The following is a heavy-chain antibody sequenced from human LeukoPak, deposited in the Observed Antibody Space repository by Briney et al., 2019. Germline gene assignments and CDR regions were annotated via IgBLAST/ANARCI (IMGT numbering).Heavy chain of an antibody. J-gene: IGHJ4*02. CDR2: IWYDGSNK. Sequence: GGSLSLSCAASGFTFSSYGMPWVRQAPGKGLEWVAVIWYDGSNKYYADSVKGRFTISRDNSKNTLYLQMNSLRAEDTAVYYCAREPIGDSSGYYFDYWGQGTLVTVSS. CDR1: GFTFSSYG. V-gene: IGHV3-33*01. D-gene: IGHD3-22*01. CDR3: AREPIGDSSGYYFDY.